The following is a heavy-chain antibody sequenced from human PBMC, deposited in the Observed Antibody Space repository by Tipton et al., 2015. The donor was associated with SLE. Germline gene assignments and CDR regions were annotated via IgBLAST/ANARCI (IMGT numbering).Heavy chain of an antibody. J-gene: IGHJ2*01. D-gene: IGHD6-6*01. Sequence: TLSLTCTVSGDSISSYYWSWIRQPPGKGLEWIGYIYYSGSTNYNPSLKSRVTISVDTSKNQFSLKLSSVTAADTAVYYCARRRYSSSSRPYWYFDLWGRGTLVTVSS. CDR1: GDSISSYY. CDR2: IYYSGST. V-gene: IGHV4-59*08. CDR3: ARRRYSSSSRPYWYFDL.